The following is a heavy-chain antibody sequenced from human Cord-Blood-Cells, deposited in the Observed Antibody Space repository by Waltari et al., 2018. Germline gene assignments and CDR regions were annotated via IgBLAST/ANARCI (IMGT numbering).Heavy chain of an antibody. CDR3: ARLSNSFDY. CDR2: IYYSGST. Sequence: QVQLQESGPGLVKPSETLSLTCTVSGGSVSSGSYYWSWIRQPPGKDLGWIGYIYYSGSTNYNPSLKSRVTISVDTSKNQFSLKLSSVTAADTAVYYCARLSNSFDYWGQGTLVTVSS. V-gene: IGHV4-61*01. J-gene: IGHJ4*02. D-gene: IGHD7-27*01. CDR1: GGSVSSGSYY.